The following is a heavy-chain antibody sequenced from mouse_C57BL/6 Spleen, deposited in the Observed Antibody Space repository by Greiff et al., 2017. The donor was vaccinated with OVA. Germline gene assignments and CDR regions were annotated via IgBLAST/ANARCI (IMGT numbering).Heavy chain of an antibody. V-gene: IGHV8-8*01. D-gene: IGHD1-1*01. CDR2: IWWDDDK. Sequence: QVTLKVSGPGILQPSQTLSLTCSFSGFSLSTFGMGVGWIRQPSGKGLEWLAHIWWDDDKYSNPALKSRLTLSKATSKNQVLLKIANVYTADTATYYCARTPPYDYGSSPYFDYWGQGTTLTVSS. J-gene: IGHJ2*01. CDR1: GFSLSTFGMG. CDR3: ARTPPYDYGSSPYFDY.